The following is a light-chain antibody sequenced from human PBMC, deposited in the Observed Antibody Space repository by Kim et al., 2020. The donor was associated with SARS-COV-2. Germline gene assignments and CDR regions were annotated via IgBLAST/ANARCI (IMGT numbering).Light chain of an antibody. CDR2: GAS. J-gene: IGKJ4*01. V-gene: IGKV3-15*01. CDR1: RSISSN. Sequence: SPGESATLSCRASRSISSNLAWYQQKPGQAPRLLIYGASTRATDIPARFSGSGSGTEFTLTISSLQSEDFAVYYCQQYNNWPPLTFGGGTKVDIK. CDR3: QQYNNWPPLT.